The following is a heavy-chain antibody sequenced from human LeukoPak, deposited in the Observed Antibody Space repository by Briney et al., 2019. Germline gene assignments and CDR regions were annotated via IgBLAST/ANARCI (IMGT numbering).Heavy chain of an antibody. CDR1: GYTFTGYY. CDR3: ARGDYGGNSFVVVLFDP. CDR2: INPNSGGT. Sequence: ASVKVSCKASGYTFTGYYMHWVRQAPGQGLEWMGWINPNSGGTNYAQKFQGRVTMTRDTSISTAYMELSRLRSDDTAVYYCARGDYGGNSFVVVLFDPWGQGTLVTVSS. V-gene: IGHV1-2*02. J-gene: IGHJ5*02. D-gene: IGHD4-23*01.